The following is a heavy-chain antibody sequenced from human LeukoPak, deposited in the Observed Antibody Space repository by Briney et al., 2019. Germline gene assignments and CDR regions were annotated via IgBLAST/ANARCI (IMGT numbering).Heavy chain of an antibody. J-gene: IGHJ6*03. D-gene: IGHD3-16*01. Sequence: GGSLRLSCAASGFTFDDYGMNWVRQAPGKGLEWVSGINWNGGSTGYADSVKGRFTISRDNAKNSLYLQMNSLRAEDTALYYCARAYGYYYYYYMDVWGKGTTVTVSS. CDR3: ARAYGYYYYYYMDV. CDR1: GFTFDDYG. CDR2: INWNGGST. V-gene: IGHV3-20*04.